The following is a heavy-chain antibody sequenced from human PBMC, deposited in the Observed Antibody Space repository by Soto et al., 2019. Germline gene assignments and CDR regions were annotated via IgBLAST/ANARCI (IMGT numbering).Heavy chain of an antibody. J-gene: IGHJ5*02. V-gene: IGHV4-59*06. CDR1: GASISSYY. CDR3: ARSGYYGSGSYYPRNWFDP. D-gene: IGHD3-10*01. CDR2: IYHSGTT. Sequence: SETLSLTCSVSGASISSYYWSWIRQHPGKGLEWIGYIYHSGTTYYNPSLRSRVTISVDTSKNRFSLKLTSVTAADTAVYYCARSGYYGSGSYYPRNWFDPWGQGTLVTVSS.